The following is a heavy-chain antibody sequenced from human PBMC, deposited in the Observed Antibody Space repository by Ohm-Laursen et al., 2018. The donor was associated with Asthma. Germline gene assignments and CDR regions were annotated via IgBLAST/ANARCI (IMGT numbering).Heavy chain of an antibody. Sequence: GSLRLSCAASGFTFSSYSMNWVRQAPGKGLEWVSSISSSSSYIYYADSVKGRFTISRDNAKNSLYLQMNSLRAEDTAVYYCARKVWQMVATPILGYWGQGTLVTVSS. J-gene: IGHJ4*02. CDR3: ARKVWQMVATPILGY. CDR2: ISSSSSYI. D-gene: IGHD5-12*01. V-gene: IGHV3-21*01. CDR1: GFTFSSYS.